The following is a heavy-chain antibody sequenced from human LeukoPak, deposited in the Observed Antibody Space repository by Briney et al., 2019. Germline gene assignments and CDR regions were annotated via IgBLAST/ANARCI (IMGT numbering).Heavy chain of an antibody. D-gene: IGHD4-17*01. CDR2: IHTDGST. Sequence: KPSETLSLTCTVFAGSIRSYYWSWIRQPAGKGLEWIGHIHTDGSTNYNPSLKSRVTMSADTSKNQSCLKVTSVTAADTAVYYCAREADPTVPPDYGGQGSLVTV. J-gene: IGHJ4*02. CDR3: AREADPTVPPDY. V-gene: IGHV4-4*07. CDR1: AGSIRSYY.